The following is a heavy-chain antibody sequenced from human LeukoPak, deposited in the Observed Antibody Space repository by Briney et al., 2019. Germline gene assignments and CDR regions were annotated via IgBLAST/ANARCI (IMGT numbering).Heavy chain of an antibody. D-gene: IGHD7-27*01. CDR3: AREPGQLGTFDY. CDR2: ISWNSGSI. V-gene: IGHV3-9*01. Sequence: PGGSLRLSCAASGFSFDGYAMYWVRQAPGKGLEWVSGISWNSGSIGYADSVKGRFTISRDNAKNSLYLQMNSLRAEDTAVYYCAREPGQLGTFDYWGQGTLVTVSS. J-gene: IGHJ4*02. CDR1: GFSFDGYA.